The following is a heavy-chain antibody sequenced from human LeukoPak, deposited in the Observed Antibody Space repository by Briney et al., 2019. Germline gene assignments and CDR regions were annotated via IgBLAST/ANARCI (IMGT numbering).Heavy chain of an antibody. V-gene: IGHV4-34*01. J-gene: IGHJ3*02. D-gene: IGHD1-26*01. CDR3: ASIVGATPRAFDI. CDR1: GGSFSGYY. CDR2: INHSGST. Sequence: SETLSLTCAVYGGSFSGYYWSWNRQPPGKGLEWIGEINHSGSTNYNPSLKSRVTISVDTSKNQFSLKLSSVTAADTAVYYCASIVGATPRAFDIWGQGTMVTVSS.